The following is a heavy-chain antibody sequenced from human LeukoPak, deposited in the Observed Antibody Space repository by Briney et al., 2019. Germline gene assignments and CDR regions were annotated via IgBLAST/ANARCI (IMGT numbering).Heavy chain of an antibody. J-gene: IGHJ4*02. V-gene: IGHV1-69*13. CDR3: ARVAPIAAAEADY. Sequence: WASVKVSCKASGGTFSSYAISWVRQAPGQGLEWMGGIIPIFGTSNYAQKFQGRVTITADESTSTAYMELSSLRSDDTAVYYCARVAPIAAAEADYWGQGTLVTVSS. D-gene: IGHD6-13*01. CDR2: IIPIFGTS. CDR1: GGTFSSYA.